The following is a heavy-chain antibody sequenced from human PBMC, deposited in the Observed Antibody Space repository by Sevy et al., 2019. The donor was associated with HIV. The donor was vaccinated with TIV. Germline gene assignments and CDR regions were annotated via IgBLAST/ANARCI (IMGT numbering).Heavy chain of an antibody. V-gene: IGHV3-49*03. J-gene: IGHJ6*02. Sequence: GGSLRLSCTASGFTFGDYAMSWLRQAPGKGLEWVGLIRSKAYGGTTEYAASVKGRFTISRDDSKSIAHLQMNSLKTEDTAVYYCTRDPPYYDFWSDYYYYGMDVWGQWTTVTVSS. D-gene: IGHD3-3*01. CDR3: TRDPPYYDFWSDYYYYGMDV. CDR2: IRSKAYGGTT. CDR1: GFTFGDYA.